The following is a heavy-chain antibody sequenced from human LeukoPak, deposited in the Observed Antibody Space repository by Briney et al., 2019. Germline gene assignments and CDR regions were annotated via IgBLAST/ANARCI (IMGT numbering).Heavy chain of an antibody. D-gene: IGHD3-9*01. J-gene: IGHJ4*02. V-gene: IGHV3-23*01. Sequence: GGSLRLSCVASGFTFSNYAMSWVRQAPGKGLEWVSAITGSGGITYYADSVKGRFTISRDNSKNTLYLQMNSLRAEDTAVYYCAKWGDYDVLTGYYDPVYWGQGTLVTASS. CDR1: GFTFSNYA. CDR3: AKWGDYDVLTGYYDPVY. CDR2: ITGSGGIT.